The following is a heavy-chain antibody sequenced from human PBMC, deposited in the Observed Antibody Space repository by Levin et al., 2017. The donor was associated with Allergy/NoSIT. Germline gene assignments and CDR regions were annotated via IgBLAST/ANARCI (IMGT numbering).Heavy chain of an antibody. D-gene: IGHD2-21*02. Sequence: GESLKISCKGSAYTFAAYWIGWVRQMPGKGLEWMGIIYPGDSDTRYSPSFQGQVTISADKSITTAYLWWSSLKASDTAMYYCARTTYCGGDCSLMGDFDIWGQGTMVTVSS. V-gene: IGHV5-51*01. J-gene: IGHJ3*02. CDR1: AYTFAAYW. CDR2: IYPGDSDT. CDR3: ARTTYCGGDCSLMGDFDI.